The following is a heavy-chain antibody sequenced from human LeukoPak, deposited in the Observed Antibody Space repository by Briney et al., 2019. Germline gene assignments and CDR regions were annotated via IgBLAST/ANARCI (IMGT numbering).Heavy chain of an antibody. J-gene: IGHJ4*02. CDR2: INPNSGGT. V-gene: IGHV1-2*02. D-gene: IGHD6-19*01. Sequence: GASVKVSCKASGYTFTGYYMHWVRQAPGQGLEWMGWINPNSGGTNYAQKFQGRVTMTRDTSISTAYMELSRLRSDDTAVYYCARDPGYSSGWYPDYWGQGTLVTVSS. CDR3: ARDPGYSSGWYPDY. CDR1: GYTFTGYY.